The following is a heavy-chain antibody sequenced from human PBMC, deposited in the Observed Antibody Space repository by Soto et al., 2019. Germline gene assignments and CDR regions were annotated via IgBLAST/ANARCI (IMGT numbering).Heavy chain of an antibody. CDR1: GASIISLDYY. J-gene: IGHJ5*02. D-gene: IGHD3-10*01. CDR2: IYHTGAT. V-gene: IGHV4-30-4*01. Sequence: QVQLQESGPGLVRPSQTLSLTCTVSGASIISLDYYWTWIRPPPGKGLEWIGHIYHTGATYYNPSLESLVVMSVDTSNNQFSLKLSSVTAADTAVFYCARGAVVSLVRGVMGGNWFDPWGQGTLVTVSS. CDR3: ARGAVVSLVRGVMGGNWFDP.